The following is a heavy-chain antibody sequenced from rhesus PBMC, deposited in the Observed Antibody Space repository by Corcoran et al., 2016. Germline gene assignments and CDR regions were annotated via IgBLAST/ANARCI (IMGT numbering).Heavy chain of an antibody. CDR3: ARGSGSWNPDAFDF. CDR2: VVPADGQA. CDR1: GYTFTDHY. D-gene: IGHD6-25*01. J-gene: IGHJ3*01. Sequence: EVQLVQSGAAVKKPGASVKNSCKASGYTFTDHYLHWVRQAPGKGLVWMGGVVPADGQADHAQHLQARVTITADMSTDTASMELSSLRSADTAVSYCARGSGSWNPDAFDFWGQGLRVTVSS. V-gene: IGHV1-111*02.